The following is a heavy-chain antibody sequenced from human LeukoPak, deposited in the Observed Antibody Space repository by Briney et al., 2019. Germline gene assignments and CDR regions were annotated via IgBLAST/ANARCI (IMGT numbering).Heavy chain of an antibody. D-gene: IGHD4-17*01. CDR1: GYTFTGYY. CDR2: INPNSGGT. J-gene: IGHJ3*02. V-gene: IGHV1-2*02. CDR3: ARDRSTVTTSPWAFDI. Sequence: ASVKVSCKASGYTFTGYYMHWVRQAPGQGLEWMGWINPNSGGTNYAQKFQGRVTMTRDTSISTAFMGLTGLRSDDTAVYYCARDRSTVTTSPWAFDIWGQGTMVTLSS.